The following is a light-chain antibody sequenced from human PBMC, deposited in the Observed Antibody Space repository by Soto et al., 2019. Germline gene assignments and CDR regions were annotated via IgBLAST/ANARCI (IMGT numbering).Light chain of an antibody. CDR1: SXDVGGYDY. J-gene: IGLJ3*02. CDR3: TSYTSSSTQV. CDR2: GVS. Sequence: QSVLTQPASVSGSPGQSITISCTGTSXDVGGYDYVSWYQQHPGKAPKLMIYGVSNRPSGVSSRFSGSKSGNTASLTISGLQAEDEADYYCTSYTSSSTQVFGGGTQLTVL. V-gene: IGLV2-14*01.